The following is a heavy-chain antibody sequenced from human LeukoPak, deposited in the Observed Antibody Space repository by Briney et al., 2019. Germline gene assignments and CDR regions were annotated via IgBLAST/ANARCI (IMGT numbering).Heavy chain of an antibody. J-gene: IGHJ5*02. CDR3: ARDTDYCSSTSCYIYGDP. D-gene: IGHD2-2*02. Sequence: ASVKVSCKTSGYSFTDYYMHWVRQAPGQGLEWMGWINPNSGGTNYAQKFQGRVTMTRDTSISTAYMELSRLRSDDTAVYYCARDTDYCSSTSCYIYGDPWGQGTLVTVSS. CDR1: GYSFTDYY. V-gene: IGHV1-2*02. CDR2: INPNSGGT.